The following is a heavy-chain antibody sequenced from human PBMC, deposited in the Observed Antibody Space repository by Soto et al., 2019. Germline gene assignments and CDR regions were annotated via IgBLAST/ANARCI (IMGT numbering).Heavy chain of an antibody. D-gene: IGHD2-15*01. V-gene: IGHV4-4*02. J-gene: IGHJ5*02. Sequence: QVQLQESGPGLVKPSGTLSLTCAVSGGSISSSHWWGWVRQPPGKGLEWIGVIYHSGSSNYNPSLKSRVTISVHKSKNQFSLKLSSVTAADTAVYYCARIEALRCSGGSCYSGWFDPWGQGTLVTVSS. CDR1: GGSISSSHW. CDR2: IYHSGSS. CDR3: ARIEALRCSGGSCYSGWFDP.